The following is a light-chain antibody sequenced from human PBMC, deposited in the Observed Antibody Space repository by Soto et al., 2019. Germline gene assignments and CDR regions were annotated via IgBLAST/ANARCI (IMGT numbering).Light chain of an antibody. CDR2: KAS. CDR1: QSINNY. Sequence: DIQLTQSPSTLSASVGDRVTISCRASQSINNYLAWYQQKPGKAPKLLIYKASTLKSGVPSRFSGSGSGTEFTLTISSLQPDDFATYYCRHYNSYSEAFGQGTKV. V-gene: IGKV1-5*03. J-gene: IGKJ1*01. CDR3: RHYNSYSEA.